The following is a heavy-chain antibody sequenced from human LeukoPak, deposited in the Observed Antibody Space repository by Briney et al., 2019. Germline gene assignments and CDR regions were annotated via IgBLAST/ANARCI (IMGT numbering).Heavy chain of an antibody. CDR3: AREAAYSSDSYYFDY. CDR2: ISSGSIYI. J-gene: IGHJ4*02. D-gene: IGHD3-22*01. CDR1: GFTFSSYS. V-gene: IGHV3-21*01. Sequence: PGGSLRLSCAASGFTFSSYSMSWVRQAPGEGLEWVSSISSGSIYIYYADSVKGRFTISRDNAKNSLYLQMNSLGAEDTAVYFCAREAAYSSDSYYFDYWGQGALVTASS.